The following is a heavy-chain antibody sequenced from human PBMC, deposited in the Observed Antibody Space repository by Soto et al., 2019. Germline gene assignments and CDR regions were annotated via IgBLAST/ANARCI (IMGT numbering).Heavy chain of an antibody. D-gene: IGHD6-13*01. J-gene: IGHJ4*02. CDR3: AIGKKQQLDGALDY. V-gene: IGHV1-2*04. CDR1: GYTFTGYY. Sequence: QVQLVQSGAEVKKTGASVKVSCKASGYTFTGYYMHWVRQAPGQGLEWMGWINPTSGVTNYAQKFQGWVTMTRDTSISTAYMELSRLRSDDTAVYYCAIGKKQQLDGALDYWGQGTLVTVSS. CDR2: INPTSGVT.